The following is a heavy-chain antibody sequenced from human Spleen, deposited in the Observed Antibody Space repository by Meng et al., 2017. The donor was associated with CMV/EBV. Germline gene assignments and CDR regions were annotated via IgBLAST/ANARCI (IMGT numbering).Heavy chain of an antibody. Sequence: LSLTCAVYGGSFSGYYWSWIRQAPGKGLEWVSYISSSGSTIYYADSVKGRFTISRDNAKNSLYLQMNSLRAEDTAVYYCARDITIFGVVHYYYYYGMDVWGQGTTVTVSS. CDR2: ISSSGSTI. J-gene: IGHJ6*02. D-gene: IGHD3-3*01. CDR3: ARDITIFGVVHYYYYYGMDV. V-gene: IGHV3-11*01. CDR1: GGSFSGYY.